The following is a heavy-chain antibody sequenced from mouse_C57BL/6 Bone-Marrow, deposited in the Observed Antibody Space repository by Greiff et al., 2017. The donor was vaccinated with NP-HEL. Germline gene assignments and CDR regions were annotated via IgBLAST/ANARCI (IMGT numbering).Heavy chain of an antibody. D-gene: IGHD1-1*01. CDR1: GFTFSDYY. J-gene: IGHJ1*03. CDR3: ARDPDYGSSSGYFDV. Sequence: EVNLVESEGGLVQPGSSMKLSCTASGFTFSDYYMAWVRQVPEKGLEWVANINYDGSSTYYLDSLKSRFIISRDNAKNILYLQMSSLKSEDTATYYCARDPDYGSSSGYFDVWGTGTTVTVSS. V-gene: IGHV5-16*01. CDR2: INYDGSST.